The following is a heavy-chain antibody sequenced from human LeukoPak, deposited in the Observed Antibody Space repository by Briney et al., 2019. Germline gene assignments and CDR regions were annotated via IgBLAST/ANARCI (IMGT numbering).Heavy chain of an antibody. D-gene: IGHD3-16*02. J-gene: IGHJ4*02. V-gene: IGHV3-64D*06. CDR3: VKYKQGTYYDYVWGSYQEDY. Sequence: GGSLRLSCSASGFTFSSYAMHWVRQAPGKGLEYVSAISSNEGSTYYADSVKGRFTISRDNSKNTLYLQMSSLRAEDTAVYYCVKYKQGTYYDYVWGSYQEDYWGQGTLVTVSS. CDR1: GFTFSSYA. CDR2: ISSNEGST.